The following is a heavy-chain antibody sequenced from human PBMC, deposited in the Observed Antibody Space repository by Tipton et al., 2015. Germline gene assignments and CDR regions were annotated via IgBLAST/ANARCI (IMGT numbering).Heavy chain of an antibody. CDR1: AYSISSDYY. CDR2: ISHSGNT. D-gene: IGHD3-22*01. CDR3: ARAQTNFYDSSGFDWKFDL. J-gene: IGHJ2*01. V-gene: IGHV4-38-2*01. Sequence: LRLSCAVSAYSISSDYYWGWIRQPPGKGLEWIGSISHSGNTCYNPSLKSRVTMSRDTSKNQLSLQLRSVTPADTAVYYCARAQTNFYDSSGFDWKFDLWGRGALVTVSP.